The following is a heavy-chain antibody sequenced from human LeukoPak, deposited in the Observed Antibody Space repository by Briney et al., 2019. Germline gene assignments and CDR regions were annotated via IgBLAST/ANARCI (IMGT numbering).Heavy chain of an antibody. CDR1: GFTFSSYE. V-gene: IGHV3-48*03. J-gene: IGHJ4*02. D-gene: IGHD3-10*01. CDR3: VREHIGGLDY. CDR2: ISSSGTTI. Sequence: PGGSLRLSCAASGFTFSSYEMNWVRQAPGKGLEWVSHISSSGTTIYYADSVKGRFTISRDNPENSLFLQMNSLTVEDTAVYYCVREHIGGLDYWGQGILVTVSS.